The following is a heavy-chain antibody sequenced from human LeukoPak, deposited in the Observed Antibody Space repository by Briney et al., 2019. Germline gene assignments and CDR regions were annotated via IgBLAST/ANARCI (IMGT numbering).Heavy chain of an antibody. CDR3: ATGYYDSSGPLDY. Sequence: GESLRLSCAASGFTFSSYSMNRVRQAPGKGLEWVSSISSSSSYIYYADSVKGRFTISRDNAKNSLYLQMNSLRAEDTAVYYCATGYYDSSGPLDYWGQGTLVTVSS. J-gene: IGHJ4*02. D-gene: IGHD3-22*01. V-gene: IGHV3-21*01. CDR2: ISSSSSYI. CDR1: GFTFSSYS.